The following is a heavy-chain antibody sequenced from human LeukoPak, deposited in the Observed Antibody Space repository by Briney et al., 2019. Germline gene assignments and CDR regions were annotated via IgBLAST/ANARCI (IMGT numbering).Heavy chain of an antibody. CDR1: GGSFSGYY. Sequence: SETLSLTCAVYGGSFSGYYLSWIRQPPGKGLEWIGEINHSGSTNYNPSLKSRVTISVDMSKNQFSPRLSSVTAADMAVYYCARRYFDSYYYMDVWGKGTTVTISS. V-gene: IGHV4-34*01. J-gene: IGHJ6*03. D-gene: IGHD3-9*01. CDR3: ARRYFDSYYYMDV. CDR2: INHSGST.